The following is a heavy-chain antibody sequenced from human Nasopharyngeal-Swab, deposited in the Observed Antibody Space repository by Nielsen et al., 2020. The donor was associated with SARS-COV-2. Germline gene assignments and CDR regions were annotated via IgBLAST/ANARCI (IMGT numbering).Heavy chain of an antibody. Sequence: GSLRLSCTVSGGSISSSSYYWGWIRQPPGKGLEWIGSIYYSGSTYYNPSLKSRVTISVDTSKNQFSLKLSSVIAADTAVYYCVGSSWYGDYYYYYGMDVWGQGTTVTVSS. CDR2: IYYSGST. D-gene: IGHD6-13*01. CDR1: GGSISSSSYY. J-gene: IGHJ6*02. CDR3: VGSSWYGDYYYYYGMDV. V-gene: IGHV4-39*07.